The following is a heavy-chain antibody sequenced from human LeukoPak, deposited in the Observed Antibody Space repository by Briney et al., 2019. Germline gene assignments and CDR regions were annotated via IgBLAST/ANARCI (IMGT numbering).Heavy chain of an antibody. Sequence: SETLSLTCTVSGGSISSGDYYWSWIRQPPGKGLEWIGYIYYSGSTYYNPSLKSRVTISVDTSKNQFSLKLSSVTAADTAVYYCARSYYDYVWGSYRPNWFDPWGQGTLVTVSS. D-gene: IGHD3-16*02. CDR3: ARSYYDYVWGSYRPNWFDP. CDR1: GGSISSGDYY. V-gene: IGHV4-30-4*01. J-gene: IGHJ5*02. CDR2: IYYSGST.